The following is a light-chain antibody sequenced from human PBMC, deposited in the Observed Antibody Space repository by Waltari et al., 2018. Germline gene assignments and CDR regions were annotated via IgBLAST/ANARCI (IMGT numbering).Light chain of an antibody. J-gene: IGKJ5*01. CDR1: QSVTSNV. CDR2: GAS. Sequence: EIVLTQSPGTLSLSPGERATLSCRASQSVTSNVLAWHQQKPGQAPRLLIYGASSRATGVPDRFSASGSGTEFTLTITRLEAEDFAVYYCQQYAGAPITFGQGTRLEIK. V-gene: IGKV3-20*01. CDR3: QQYAGAPIT.